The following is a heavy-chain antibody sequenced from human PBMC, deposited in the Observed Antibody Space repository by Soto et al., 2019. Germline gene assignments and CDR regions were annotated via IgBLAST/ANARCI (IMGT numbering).Heavy chain of an antibody. CDR3: ARQRTTVVTQAYFDH. Sequence: SETLSVTCIVSGESISSSSYYWGWIRQPPGKGLEWIGSIYYSGRTYYNPSFKSRVTISIDTSKNQFSLKLSSVTATDTAVYYCARQRTTVVTQAYFDHWGQGALVTVSS. V-gene: IGHV4-39*01. CDR1: GESISSSSYY. CDR2: IYYSGRT. J-gene: IGHJ4*01. D-gene: IGHD2-21*02.